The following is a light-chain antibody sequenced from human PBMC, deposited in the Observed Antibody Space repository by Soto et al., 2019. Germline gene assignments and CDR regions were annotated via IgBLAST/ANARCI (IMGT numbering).Light chain of an antibody. CDR2: DAS. V-gene: IGKV3-15*01. CDR1: QSVSSN. CDR3: QQYHKWPIT. J-gene: IGKJ5*01. Sequence: EILMTQSPSTLSVSPGESATLSCRASQSVSSNLAWHQQKPGQAPRILMYDASTRATGISARFSGSGSGTEFTLTISSLQSEDFAVYYCQQYHKWPITFGQGTRWRL.